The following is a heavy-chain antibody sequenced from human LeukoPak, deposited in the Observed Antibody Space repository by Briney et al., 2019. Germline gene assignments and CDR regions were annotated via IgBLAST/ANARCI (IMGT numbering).Heavy chain of an antibody. V-gene: IGHV3-21*01. CDR1: GFTFSSYS. Sequence: PGGSLRLSCAASGFTFSSYSMNWVRQAPGKGLEWVSSISSSSSYIYYADSVKGRFTISRDNAKNSLYLQMNSLRAEDTAVYYCARVGYDILTGYSYDYGMDVWGQGTTVTVSS. D-gene: IGHD3-9*01. CDR2: ISSSSSYI. J-gene: IGHJ6*02. CDR3: ARVGYDILTGYSYDYGMDV.